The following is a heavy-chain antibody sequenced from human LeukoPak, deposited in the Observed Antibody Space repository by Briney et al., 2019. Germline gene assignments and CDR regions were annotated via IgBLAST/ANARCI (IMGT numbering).Heavy chain of an antibody. Sequence: SETLSLTCTVSGGSISSYYWSWIRQPAGKGLEWIGRIYTSGSTNYNPSLKSRVTMSVDTSKNQFSLKLSSVTAADTAVYYCARVPKSRGYYYYYMDVWGKGTTVTVSS. V-gene: IGHV4-4*07. CDR3: ARVPKSRGYYYYYMDV. D-gene: IGHD3-10*01. J-gene: IGHJ6*03. CDR1: GGSISSYY. CDR2: IYTSGST.